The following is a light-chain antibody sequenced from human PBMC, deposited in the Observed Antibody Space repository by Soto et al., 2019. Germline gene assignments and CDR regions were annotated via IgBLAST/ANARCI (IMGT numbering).Light chain of an antibody. Sequence: DLQMTQSPSTLSASVGASVTITCRASESTSRWLAWYQQKPGKAPKLLIYKASSLESGVPSRFSGSGSGTEFTLTINSLQADDFATYYCQQHNRLSITFGQGTRLEIK. V-gene: IGKV1-5*03. CDR1: ESTSRW. J-gene: IGKJ5*01. CDR3: QQHNRLSIT. CDR2: KAS.